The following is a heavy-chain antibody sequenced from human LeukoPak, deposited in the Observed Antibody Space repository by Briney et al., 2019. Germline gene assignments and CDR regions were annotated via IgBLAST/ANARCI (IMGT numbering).Heavy chain of an antibody. J-gene: IGHJ5*02. CDR1: GGSISSYY. D-gene: IGHD5-18*01. V-gene: IGHV4-59*01. CDR3: AREFVVDTAMVTANWFDP. Sequence: SETLSLTCTVSGGSISSYYRSWIRQLPGKGLEWIGYIYYSGSTNYNPSLKSRVTISVDTSKNQFSLKLSSVTAADTAVYYCAREFVVDTAMVTANWFDPWGQGTLVTVSS. CDR2: IYYSGST.